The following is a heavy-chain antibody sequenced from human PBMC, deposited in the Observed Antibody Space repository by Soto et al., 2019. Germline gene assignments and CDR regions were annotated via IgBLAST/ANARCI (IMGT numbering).Heavy chain of an antibody. CDR3: ARVASGSYDWFDP. Sequence: EVQLVESGGGLVQPGGSLRLSCAASKFSFIGYWLHWVRQAPGKGLMWVSRVNPDGSTTTYADSVKGRFTISRDNARDTVFLQMNSLRAEDTAVYYCARVASGSYDWFDPWGQGTLVTVSS. CDR1: KFSFIGYW. V-gene: IGHV3-74*01. D-gene: IGHD1-26*01. CDR2: VNPDGSTT. J-gene: IGHJ5*02.